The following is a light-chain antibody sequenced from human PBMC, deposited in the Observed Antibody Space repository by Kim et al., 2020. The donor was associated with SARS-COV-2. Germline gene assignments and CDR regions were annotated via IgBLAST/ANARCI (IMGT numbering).Light chain of an antibody. CDR3: QQYHNFRWT. CDR1: QSVDSAH. CDR2: GAS. V-gene: IGKV3-20*01. Sequence: PGERATRSCRASQSVDSAHLGWDQQKPGQAPRLRCSGASSRATGTPDRFSGSGSGTDFTLTISRLEPEDFAVYYCQQYHNFRWTFGQGTKVDIK. J-gene: IGKJ1*01.